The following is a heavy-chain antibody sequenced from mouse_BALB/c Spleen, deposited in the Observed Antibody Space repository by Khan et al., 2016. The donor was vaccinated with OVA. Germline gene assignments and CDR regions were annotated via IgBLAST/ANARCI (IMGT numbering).Heavy chain of an antibody. D-gene: IGHD3-3*01. CDR3: ARARGRGRARDY. J-gene: IGHJ4*01. CDR2: IWGEGST. Sequence: QVQLKESGPGLVAPSQSLSITCTVTGFSLTGYGVNWGRQPPGKGMEWLGMIWGEGSTDYNSALKSRLSISKDNSKSQVFLKLNSLQTDDTARYYCARARGRGRARDYWGQGTSVTVSS. CDR1: GFSLTGYG. V-gene: IGHV2-6-7*01.